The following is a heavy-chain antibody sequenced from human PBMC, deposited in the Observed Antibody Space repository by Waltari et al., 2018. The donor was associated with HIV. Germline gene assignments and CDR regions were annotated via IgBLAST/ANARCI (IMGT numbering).Heavy chain of an antibody. Sequence: EVQLVESGGGLVRPGLSLRLSCASSGFSFSTYLMLWVRQVTGKWPVWVSRSDQDGSRISYADSVKGRFTISRDNAKNILYLQMNSLRVEDTAVYYCARMTSPYFIDYWGLGTLVTVSS. CDR3: ARMTSPYFIDY. V-gene: IGHV3-74*01. CDR1: GFSFSTYL. J-gene: IGHJ4*02. CDR2: SDQDGSRI. D-gene: IGHD2-21*02.